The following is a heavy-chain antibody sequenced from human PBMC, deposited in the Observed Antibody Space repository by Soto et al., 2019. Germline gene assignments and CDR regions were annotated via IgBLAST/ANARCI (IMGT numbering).Heavy chain of an antibody. D-gene: IGHD3-10*01. CDR1: GFTFSSYS. CDR3: ARVRIEAIWYYMDV. CDR2: ISSSSSYI. Sequence: EVQLVESGGGLVKPGGSLRLSCAASGFTFSSYSMNWVRQAPGKGLEWVSSISSSSSYIYYADSVKGRFTISRDNAKNSLYLQMNSLRAEDTAVYYCARVRIEAIWYYMDVWGKGTTVTVSS. J-gene: IGHJ6*03. V-gene: IGHV3-21*01.